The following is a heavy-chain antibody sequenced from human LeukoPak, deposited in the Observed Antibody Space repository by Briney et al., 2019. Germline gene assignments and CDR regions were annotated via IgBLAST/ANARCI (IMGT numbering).Heavy chain of an antibody. CDR3: ARVDILTGYYNNFDS. Sequence: SETLSLTCAVYGGSFSGYYWSWLRQPPGKGLEWLGYICDSGTTNYNPSLKSRLTISVDTSKNQFSLRLTSVTAADTAVYFCARVDILTGYYNNFDSWGQGTLVTVSS. CDR2: ICDSGTT. D-gene: IGHD3-9*01. J-gene: IGHJ4*02. CDR1: GGSFSGYY. V-gene: IGHV4-59*08.